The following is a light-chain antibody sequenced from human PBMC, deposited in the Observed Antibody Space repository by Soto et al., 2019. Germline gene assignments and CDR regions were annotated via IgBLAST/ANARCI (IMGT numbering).Light chain of an antibody. V-gene: IGKV1-5*03. CDR3: QQYNSYSPT. Sequence: DIQMTQSPSTLSASVGDRVTMSFRASQSISVWLACYQQKAGKAPNLLIYKASRLESGVPSRFSGSGSETEFTLTISGLQPGDSATYYCQQYNSYSPTFGQGTKVDIK. CDR1: QSISVW. J-gene: IGKJ1*01. CDR2: KAS.